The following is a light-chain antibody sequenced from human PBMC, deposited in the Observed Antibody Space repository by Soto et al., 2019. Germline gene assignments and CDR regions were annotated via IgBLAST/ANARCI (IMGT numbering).Light chain of an antibody. CDR1: QSVSSSY. J-gene: IGKJ4*01. Sequence: IVLTQSPGTLSLSPGERATLSCRASQSVSSSYLAWYQQKPGQAPRLLIYGASNRATSIPDRFSGSGSGTDFTLTISRLEPEDFAVYYCQQYGSPPSLTFGGGTKVEIK. V-gene: IGKV3-20*01. CDR3: QQYGSPPSLT. CDR2: GAS.